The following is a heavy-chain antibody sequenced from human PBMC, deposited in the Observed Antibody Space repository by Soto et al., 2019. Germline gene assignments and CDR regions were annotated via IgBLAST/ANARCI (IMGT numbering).Heavy chain of an antibody. CDR3: ARTPTP. J-gene: IGHJ5*02. CDR1: GGSIRSYY. CDR2: IYYSGST. V-gene: IGHV4-59*08. D-gene: IGHD1-26*01. Sequence: SETLSLTCTVSGGSIRSYYWSWIRQPPGKGLEWIGYIYYSGSTNYNPSLKSRVTISVDTSKNQFSLKLSSVTAADTAVYYCARTPTPWGQGTLVTVYS.